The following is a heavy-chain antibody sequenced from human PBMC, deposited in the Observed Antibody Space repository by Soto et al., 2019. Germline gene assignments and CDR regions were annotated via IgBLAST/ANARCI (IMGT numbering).Heavy chain of an antibody. CDR3: VSVLAWL. J-gene: IGHJ4*02. CDR1: GFTFSSYA. V-gene: IGHV3-30-3*01. Sequence: QVQLVESGGGVVQPGRSLRLSCAASGFTFSSYAMHWVRQAPGKGLEWVAVISYDGSNKYYADSVKGRFTVSRDNSKNPRYVQMNSRRAEDTAVYYCVSVLAWLWGQGTLVTVSS. CDR2: ISYDGSNK. D-gene: IGHD3-22*01.